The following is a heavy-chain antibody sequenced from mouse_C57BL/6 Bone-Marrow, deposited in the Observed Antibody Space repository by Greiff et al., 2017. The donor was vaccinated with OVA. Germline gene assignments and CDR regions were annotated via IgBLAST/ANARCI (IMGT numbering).Heavy chain of an antibody. CDR1: GYTFTSYW. CDR3: AGEEYGSSYGYFDV. Sequence: QVQLQQPGAELVMPGASVKLSCKASGYTFTSYWMHWVKQRPGQGLEWIGEIDPSDSYTNYNQKFKGKSTLTVDKSSSTAYMQLSSLTSEHSAVYYCAGEEYGSSYGYFDVWGTGTTVTVSS. J-gene: IGHJ1*03. D-gene: IGHD1-1*01. V-gene: IGHV1-69*01. CDR2: IDPSDSYT.